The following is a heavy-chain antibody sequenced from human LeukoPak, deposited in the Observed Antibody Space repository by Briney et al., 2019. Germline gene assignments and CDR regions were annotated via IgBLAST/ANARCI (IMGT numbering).Heavy chain of an antibody. V-gene: IGHV1-8*01. CDR3: ARVKRFPTVWFDP. CDR2: MNPITGST. J-gene: IGHJ5*02. Sequence: ASVKVSCKASGYAFSDYDINWVRQAAGQGLEWMGWMNPITGSTGYVQKFRGRIIMTRDTSITTAFMELTSLTSDDTAIYYCARVKRFPTVWFDPWGQGTLVSVSS. CDR1: GYAFSDYD. D-gene: IGHD3-10*01.